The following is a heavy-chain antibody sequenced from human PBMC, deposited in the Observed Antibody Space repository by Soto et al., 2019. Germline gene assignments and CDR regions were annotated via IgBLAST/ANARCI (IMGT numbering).Heavy chain of an antibody. CDR1: GGSISSGDYY. V-gene: IGHV4-30-4*01. Sequence: QVQLQESGPGLVKPSQTLSLTCTVSGGSISSGDYYWSWIRQPPGKGLEWIGYIYYSGSTYYNPSLKSRVTISVDTSKNQFSLKLSSVTVADTAVYYCARERWLQYRFDAFDIWGQGTMVTVSS. CDR2: IYYSGST. J-gene: IGHJ3*02. D-gene: IGHD5-12*01. CDR3: ARERWLQYRFDAFDI.